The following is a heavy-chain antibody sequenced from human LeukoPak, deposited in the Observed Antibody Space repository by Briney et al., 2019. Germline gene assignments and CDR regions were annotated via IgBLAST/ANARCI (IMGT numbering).Heavy chain of an antibody. CDR2: ISGSGGST. CDR1: GFTFSSYA. V-gene: IGHV3-23*01. Sequence: GGSLRLSCAASGFTFSSYAMSWVRQAPGKGLEWVSAISGSGGSTYYADSVRGRFTISRDNSKNTLYLQLNSLRAEDTAVYYCAKEAYYHDTSGYYSPYFDYWGQGTLVTVSS. J-gene: IGHJ4*02. D-gene: IGHD3-22*01. CDR3: AKEAYYHDTSGYYSPYFDY.